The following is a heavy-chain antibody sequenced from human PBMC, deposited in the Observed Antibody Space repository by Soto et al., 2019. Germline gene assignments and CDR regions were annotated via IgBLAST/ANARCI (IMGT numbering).Heavy chain of an antibody. CDR1: GFIFTNYA. CDR2: ISSNGTKT. V-gene: IGHV3-30*03. CDR3: HRQSGMAV. Sequence: QVQLVESGGGVVQPGRSLRLSCAASGFIFTNYAMHWVRQAPGKGLEWVAVISSNGTKTNYVDSVRGRFTISRDISKSMLYLQMNSLGTEDTAVFYCHRQSGMAVWGQGITVIV. J-gene: IGHJ6*02.